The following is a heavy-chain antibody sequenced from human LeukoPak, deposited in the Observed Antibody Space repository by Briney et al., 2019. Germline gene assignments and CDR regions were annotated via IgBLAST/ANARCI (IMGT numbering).Heavy chain of an antibody. Sequence: SETLSLTCTVSGTSISRHYWSWLRQSAGLGLEWLGYISTTGSTTYNPSLQGRVTMSEDTSQNQLSLTLSSVTAAVTAVYFCARQDGLWVGDLGGWFDFWGQGIQVTVSS. CDR3: ARQDGLWVGDLGGWFDF. CDR1: GTSISRHY. J-gene: IGHJ5*01. CDR2: ISTTGST. V-gene: IGHV4-4*09. D-gene: IGHD3-10*01.